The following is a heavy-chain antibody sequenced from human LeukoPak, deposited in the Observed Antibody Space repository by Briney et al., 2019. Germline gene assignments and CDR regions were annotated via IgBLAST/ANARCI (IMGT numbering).Heavy chain of an antibody. J-gene: IGHJ4*02. CDR1: GDSVSSNSAA. D-gene: IGHD5-18*01. V-gene: IGHV6-1*01. CDR3: ARDLSGGTAMVEDQFDY. Sequence: SQTLSLTCAISGDSVSSNSAAWTWIRQSPSRGLEWLGRTYYRSKWYNDYAVSVKSRITINPDTSENQFSLQLSSVTPENTAVYYCARDLSGGTAMVEDQFDYWGQGTLVTVSS. CDR2: TYYRSKWYN.